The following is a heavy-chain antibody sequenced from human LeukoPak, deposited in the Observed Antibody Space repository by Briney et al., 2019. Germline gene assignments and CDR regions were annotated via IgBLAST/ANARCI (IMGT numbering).Heavy chain of an antibody. V-gene: IGHV4-34*01. J-gene: IGHJ4*02. CDR2: INHSGST. CDR3: ARRDHYDSSGYFYFDY. CDR1: GGSFSGYY. D-gene: IGHD3-22*01. Sequence: SETLSLTCAVYGGSFSGYYWSWIRQPPGKGLEWIGEINHSGSTNYNPSLKSRVTVSVDTSKTLFSLTLRSVTAADTAVYYCARRDHYDSSGYFYFDYWGQGTLVTVSS.